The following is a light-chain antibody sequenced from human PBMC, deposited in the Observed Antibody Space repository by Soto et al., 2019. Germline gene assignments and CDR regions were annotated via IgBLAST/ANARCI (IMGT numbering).Light chain of an antibody. V-gene: IGLV4-69*01. CDR1: SGHSTYA. J-gene: IGLJ3*02. CDR3: QTWGTGIRV. Sequence: QLVLTQSPSASASLGASVKLTCTLSSGHSTYAIAWHQQQPEKGPRYLMNLNSDGSHSKGDGIPDRFSGSSSGAERYLTNPSLQSEDEADYYCQTWGTGIRVFGGGTKLTVL. CDR2: LNSDGSH.